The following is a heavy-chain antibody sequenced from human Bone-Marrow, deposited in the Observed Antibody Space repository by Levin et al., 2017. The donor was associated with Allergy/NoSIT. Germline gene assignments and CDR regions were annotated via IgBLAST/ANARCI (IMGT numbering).Heavy chain of an antibody. CDR2: INSDGRST. D-gene: IGHD5-12*01. V-gene: IGHV3-74*01. Sequence: GGSLRLSCAASGFTFSSYWIHWVRQAPGKGLVWVSRINSDGRSTNYADSVKGRFTISRDNAKNTLYLQMNSLRVEGTAVYYCARDADIVTTELDYWGQGTLVTVSS. J-gene: IGHJ4*02. CDR1: GFTFSSYW. CDR3: ARDADIVTTELDY.